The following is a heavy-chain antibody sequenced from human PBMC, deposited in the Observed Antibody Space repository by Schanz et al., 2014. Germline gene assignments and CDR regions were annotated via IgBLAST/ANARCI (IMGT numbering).Heavy chain of an antibody. CDR2: FIPILDVG. J-gene: IGHJ3*02. V-gene: IGHV1-69*02. CDR1: GGTFSSYT. CDR3: TRGGYSYALSAFDI. D-gene: IGHD5-18*01. Sequence: QVQLVQSEAEVKKPGSSVKVSCKSSGGTFSSYTISWVRQARGQGLEWVGRFIPILDVGNYAQQFQGRVTFTADKSTSTAYMELRSLRSDDTALYYCTRGGYSYALSAFDIWGQGTMVTVSS.